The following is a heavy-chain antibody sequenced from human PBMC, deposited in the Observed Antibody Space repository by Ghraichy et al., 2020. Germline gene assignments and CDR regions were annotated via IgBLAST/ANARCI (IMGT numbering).Heavy chain of an antibody. CDR3: AKGQGFPGGYHYYGMDV. CDR2: ISGRGGST. D-gene: IGHD3-10*01. J-gene: IGHJ6*02. Sequence: GESLNISCAASGFTFSSYAMSWVRQAPGKGLEWVSAISGRGGSTYYADSVKGRFTISRDNSKNTLYLQLNSLRAEDTAVYYCAKGQGFPGGYHYYGMDVWGQGTTVTVSS. V-gene: IGHV3-23*01. CDR1: GFTFSSYA.